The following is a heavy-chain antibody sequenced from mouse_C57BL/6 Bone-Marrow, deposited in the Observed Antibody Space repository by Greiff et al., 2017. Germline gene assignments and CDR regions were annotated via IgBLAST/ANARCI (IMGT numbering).Heavy chain of an antibody. CDR2: ITSGSSTI. V-gene: IGHV5-17*01. CDR1: GFTFSDYG. CDR3: ARKRRVPMDY. Sequence: EVQLVESGGGLVKPGGSLKLSCAASGFTFSDYGMHWVRQAPEQGLEWVAYITSGSSTIYYADTVKGRFTISRDNAKNTLFLQRTSLRSEDTAMYYCARKRRVPMDYWGQGTSVTVSS. J-gene: IGHJ4*01.